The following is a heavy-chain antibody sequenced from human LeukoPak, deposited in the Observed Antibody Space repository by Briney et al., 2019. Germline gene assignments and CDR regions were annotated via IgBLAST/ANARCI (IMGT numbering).Heavy chain of an antibody. CDR1: GFTFGTFA. CDR3: AKGHYDFRDY. Sequence: GGSLRLSCAASGFTFGTFAFSWVRQAPGKGLEWVSSITGDDSTYYSDSVRGRFTISRDTSSNTLYLQMNSLRAEDTALYYCAKGHYDFRDYWGQGTLVTVSS. J-gene: IGHJ4*02. CDR2: ITGDDST. D-gene: IGHD3-3*01. V-gene: IGHV3-23*01.